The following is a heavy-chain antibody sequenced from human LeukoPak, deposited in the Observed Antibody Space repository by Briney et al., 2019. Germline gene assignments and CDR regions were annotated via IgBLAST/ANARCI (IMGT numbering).Heavy chain of an antibody. D-gene: IGHD2-15*01. J-gene: IGHJ4*02. CDR3: AKPKGYCSGGNCYWYFDY. Sequence: PGGSLRLSCAASGFTFSSDGMSWVRQAPGKGLEWVSSIGVSGGSTYYADSVKGRFTISKDTSKSTLHLQMNSLIAEDTAVYYCAKPKGYCSGGNCYWYFDYWGQGTLATVSS. V-gene: IGHV3-23*01. CDR1: GFTFSSDG. CDR2: IGVSGGST.